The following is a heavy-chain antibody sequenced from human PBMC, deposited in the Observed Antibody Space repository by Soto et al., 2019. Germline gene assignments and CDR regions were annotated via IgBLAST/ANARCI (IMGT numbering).Heavy chain of an antibody. CDR3: TTMLRATEGEDYYYGMDV. CDR1: GFTFSNAW. J-gene: IGHJ6*02. CDR2: IKSKTDGGTT. V-gene: IGHV3-15*01. Sequence: EVQLVESGGGLVKPGGSLRLSCAASGFTFSNAWMSWVRQAPGKGLEWVGRIKSKTDGGTTDYAAPVKGRFTISRDXXKXTXXLQMNSLKTEDTAVYYCTTMLRATEGEDYYYGMDVWGQGTTVTVSS. D-gene: IGHD1-26*01.